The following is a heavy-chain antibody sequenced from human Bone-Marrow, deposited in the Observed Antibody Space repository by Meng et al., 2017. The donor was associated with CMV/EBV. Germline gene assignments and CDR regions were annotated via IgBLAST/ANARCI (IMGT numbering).Heavy chain of an antibody. D-gene: IGHD2-15*01. J-gene: IGHJ3*02. V-gene: IGHV4-34*01. CDR3: ARGRMAFDI. Sequence: SQTLSLTCAVYGGSFSGYYWSWIRQPPGKGLEWSGEINHSGSTNYNPSLKSRVTISVDTYKNQFSLKLSSVTAADTAVYYCARGRMAFDIWGQGTMVTVSS. CDR2: INHSGST. CDR1: GGSFSGYY.